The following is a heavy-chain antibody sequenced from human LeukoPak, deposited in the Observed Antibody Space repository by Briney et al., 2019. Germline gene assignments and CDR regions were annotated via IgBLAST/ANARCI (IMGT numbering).Heavy chain of an antibody. CDR3: ARADFYDRALPFGY. D-gene: IGHD3-22*01. CDR2: INSDGSIT. CDR1: GFTFSSYW. J-gene: IGHJ4*02. Sequence: GGSLRLSCAASGFTFSSYWMHWVRPAPGKGLVWVSRINSDGSITTYADSVKGRFTISRDNAKNTLYLQMSSLRAEDTAVYYCARADFYDRALPFGYWGQGTLVTVSS. V-gene: IGHV3-74*01.